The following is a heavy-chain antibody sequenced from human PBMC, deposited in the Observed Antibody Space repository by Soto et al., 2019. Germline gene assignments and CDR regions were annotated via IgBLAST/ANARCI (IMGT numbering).Heavy chain of an antibody. V-gene: IGHV1-46*03. D-gene: IGHD3-3*01. CDR1: GYTFTSYY. J-gene: IGHJ3*02. CDR3: ARDGRPNYDFWSGYSDLGAFDI. Sequence: QVQLVQSGAEVKKPGASVKVSCKASGYTFTSYYMHWVRQAPGQGLEWMGIINPSGGSTSYAQKFQGRVTMTRDTSTSTVYMELSSLRSEDTAVYYCARDGRPNYDFWSGYSDLGAFDIWGRGTMVTVSS. CDR2: INPSGGST.